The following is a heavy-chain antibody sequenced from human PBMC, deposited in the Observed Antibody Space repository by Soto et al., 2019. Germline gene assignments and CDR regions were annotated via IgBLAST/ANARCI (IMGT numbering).Heavy chain of an antibody. CDR1: GFSFSTYA. CDR2: ISGSGHST. CDR3: AKGPIIVVVAALGRFDP. J-gene: IGHJ5*02. D-gene: IGHD2-15*01. Sequence: PGGSLRLSCAASGFSFSTYAMNWVRQAPGKGLEWVSTISGSGHSTHYADPVKGRFTISRDNSKNTVYLQMNSLRAEDTAVYYCAKGPIIVVVAALGRFDPWGQGALVTGLL. V-gene: IGHV3-23*01.